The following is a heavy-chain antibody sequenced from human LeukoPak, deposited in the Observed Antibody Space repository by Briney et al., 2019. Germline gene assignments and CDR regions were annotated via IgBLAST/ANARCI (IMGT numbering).Heavy chain of an antibody. CDR3: ARVVDDY. D-gene: IGHD1-26*01. CDR2: INHSGST. J-gene: IGHJ4*02. V-gene: IGHV4-34*01. Sequence: SETLSLTCAVYGGSFSGYYWSWIRQPPGKGLDWIGEINHSGSTNYNPSLKSRVTISVDTSKNQFSLKLSSVTAADTAVYYCARVVDDYWGQGTLVTVSS. CDR1: GGSFSGYY.